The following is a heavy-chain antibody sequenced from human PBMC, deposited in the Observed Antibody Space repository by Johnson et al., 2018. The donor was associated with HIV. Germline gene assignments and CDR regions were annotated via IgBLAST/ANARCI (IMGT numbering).Heavy chain of an antibody. Sequence: VQLVESGGGVVRPGGSLRLSCAASGFTFDDYGMSWVRQAPGKGLEWVANIQQEGSVKYYVDSVKGRFTIARDNAKSSLYLQMNSLRAEDTAVYYCAKSDSGYDAFDIWGQGTMVTVSS. V-gene: IGHV3-7*01. CDR2: IQQEGSVK. D-gene: IGHD5-12*01. CDR1: GFTFDDYG. J-gene: IGHJ3*02. CDR3: AKSDSGYDAFDI.